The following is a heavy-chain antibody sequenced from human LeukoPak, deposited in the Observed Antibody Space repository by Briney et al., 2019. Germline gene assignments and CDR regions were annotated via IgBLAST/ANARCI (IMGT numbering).Heavy chain of an antibody. CDR3: ARDNDYYDSSGYYYLPNFDY. J-gene: IGHJ4*02. CDR1: GFTFSSYW. CDR2: IKQDGSEK. Sequence: GGSLRLSCAASGFTFSSYWMSWVRQAPGKGLEWVANIKQDGSEKYYVDSVKGRFTISRDNAKNSLYLQMNSLRAEDMAVYYCARDNDYYDSSGYYYLPNFDYWGQGTLVTVSS. D-gene: IGHD3-22*01. V-gene: IGHV3-7*01.